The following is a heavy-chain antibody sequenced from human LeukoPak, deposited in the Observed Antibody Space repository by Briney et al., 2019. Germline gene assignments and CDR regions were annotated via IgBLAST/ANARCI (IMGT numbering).Heavy chain of an antibody. CDR1: GGSISSYY. J-gene: IGHJ3*02. V-gene: IGHV4-59*01. CDR3: ASRYGSGSYYEPAAFDI. CDR2: IYYSGST. D-gene: IGHD3-10*01. Sequence: RASETLSLTCTVSGGSISSYYWSWIRQPPGKGLEWIGYIYYSGSTNYNPSLKSRVTISVDTSKNQFSLKLSSVTAADTAVYYCASRYGSGSYYEPAAFDIWGQGTMVTVSS.